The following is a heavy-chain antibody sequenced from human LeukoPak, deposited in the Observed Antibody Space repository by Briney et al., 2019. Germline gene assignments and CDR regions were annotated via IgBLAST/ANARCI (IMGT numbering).Heavy chain of an antibody. CDR2: INPSGGST. V-gene: IGHV1-46*01. CDR1: GYTFTSYY. CDR3: ARDRADGYNYGDYFDN. Sequence: ASVKVSCKASGYTFTSYYMHWVRQAPGQGLEWMGIINPSGGSTSYAQKFQGRVIMTRDTSTSTVYMELSSLRSEDTAVYYCARDRADGYNYGDYFDNWGQGTLVTVSS. D-gene: IGHD5-18*01. J-gene: IGHJ4*02.